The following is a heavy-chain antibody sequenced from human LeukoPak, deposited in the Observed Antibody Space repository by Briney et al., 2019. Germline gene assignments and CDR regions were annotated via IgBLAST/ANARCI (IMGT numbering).Heavy chain of an antibody. D-gene: IGHD3-3*01. Sequence: GGSLRLSCAASGFTFSSYAMSWVRQAPGKGLEWVSAISGSGGSTYYADSVKGRFTISRDNSKNTLYLQMNSLRAEDTAVYYCARSPKLRFLEWLKPDPPYYFDYWGQGTLVTVSS. CDR3: ARSPKLRFLEWLKPDPPYYFDY. CDR1: GFTFSSYA. V-gene: IGHV3-23*01. CDR2: ISGSGGST. J-gene: IGHJ4*02.